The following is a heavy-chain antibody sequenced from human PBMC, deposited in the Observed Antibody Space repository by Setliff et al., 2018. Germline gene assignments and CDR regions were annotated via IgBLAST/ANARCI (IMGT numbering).Heavy chain of an antibody. D-gene: IGHD6-13*01. Sequence: VSCKTSGYPFTNYGLSWVRQAPGQGLEWMGWISGHNGDTKLAQNFQGRVTVTTDTFTNTGYMELRSLRSDDTAFYYCARADYSSSLHYFDCWGQGTLVTVSS. V-gene: IGHV1-18*01. CDR2: ISGHNGDT. CDR3: ARADYSSSLHYFDC. CDR1: GYPFTNYG. J-gene: IGHJ4*02.